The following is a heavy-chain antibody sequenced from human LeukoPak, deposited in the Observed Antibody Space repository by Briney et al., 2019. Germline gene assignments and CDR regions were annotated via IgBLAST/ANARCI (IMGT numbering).Heavy chain of an antibody. CDR3: AKRGVVIRVILVGFHKEAYYFDS. V-gene: IGHV3-23*01. CDR2: ISDSGGRT. CDR1: GITLSNYG. D-gene: IGHD3-22*01. J-gene: IGHJ4*02. Sequence: QPGGSLRLSCAVSGITLSNYGMSWVRQAPGKGLEWVAGISDSGGRTNYADSVKGRFTISRDNPKNTLRLQMNSLRAEDTAVYFCAKRGVVIRVILVGFHKEAYYFDSWGQGALVTVSS.